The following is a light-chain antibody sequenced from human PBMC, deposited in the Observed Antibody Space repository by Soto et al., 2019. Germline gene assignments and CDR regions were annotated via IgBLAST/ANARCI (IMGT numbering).Light chain of an antibody. CDR2: DAS. CDR3: HQYNTWPLT. V-gene: IGKV3-15*01. CDR1: QSISNK. J-gene: IGKJ4*01. Sequence: EIVMTQSPGTLSVAPGERATLSCRASQSISNKLAWHQQKPGQAPRLLISDASTRATGIPARFNGSGSGTEFNLAISSLQSEDFAIYYCHQYNTWPLTFGGGTKVDIK.